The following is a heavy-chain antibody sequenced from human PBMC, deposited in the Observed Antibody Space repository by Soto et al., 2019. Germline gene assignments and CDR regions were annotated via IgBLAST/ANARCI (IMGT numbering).Heavy chain of an antibody. V-gene: IGHV1-69*02. J-gene: IGHJ6*02. CDR1: GGTFSSYT. D-gene: IGHD5-18*01. CDR3: ARPRSTASYYYYGMDV. CDR2: IIPILGIA. Sequence: QVQLVQSGAEVKKPGSSVKVSCKASGGTFSSYTISWVRQAPGQGLEWMGRIIPILGIANCAQKFQGRVTITADKSTSTAYMELSSLRSEDTAVYYCARPRSTASYYYYGMDVWGQGTTVTVSS.